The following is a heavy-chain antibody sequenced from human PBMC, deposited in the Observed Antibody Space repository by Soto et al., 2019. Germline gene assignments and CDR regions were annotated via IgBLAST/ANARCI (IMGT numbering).Heavy chain of an antibody. Sequence: GASVKVSCKASGGTFSSYAISWVRQAPGQGLEWMGGIIPIFGTANYAQKFQGRVTITADESTSTAYMELSSLRSEDTAVYYCASVLELHYYYGMDVWGQGTTVTVSS. CDR2: IIPIFGTA. D-gene: IGHD1-7*01. CDR3: ASVLELHYYYGMDV. CDR1: GGTFSSYA. V-gene: IGHV1-69*13. J-gene: IGHJ6*02.